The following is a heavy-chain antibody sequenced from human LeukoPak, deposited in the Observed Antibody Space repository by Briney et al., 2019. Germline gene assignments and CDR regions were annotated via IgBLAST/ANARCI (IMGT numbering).Heavy chain of an antibody. Sequence: LPGGSLRLSCAASGFTFSSYAMSWVRQAPGKGLEWVSAISGSGGSTYYADSVKGRFTISRDNAKNSLYLQMNSLRAEDTAVYYCARDLEVAYYFDYWGQGTLVTVSS. CDR2: ISGSGGST. CDR3: ARDLEVAYYFDY. V-gene: IGHV3-23*01. D-gene: IGHD2-15*01. J-gene: IGHJ4*02. CDR1: GFTFSSYA.